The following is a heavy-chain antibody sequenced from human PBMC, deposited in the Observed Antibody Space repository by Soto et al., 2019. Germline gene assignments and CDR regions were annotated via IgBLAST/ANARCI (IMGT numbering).Heavy chain of an antibody. D-gene: IGHD3-22*01. Sequence: GASVAVSCKASGGTFGSCAISWVRQAPGQGLEWMGGIIPIFGTANYAQKFQGRVTITADESTSTAYMELSSLRSEDTAVYYCASHYYDSSGYYPNWGQGTLDTVSS. CDR2: IIPIFGTA. CDR3: ASHYYDSSGYYPN. J-gene: IGHJ4*02. CDR1: GGTFGSCA. V-gene: IGHV1-69*13.